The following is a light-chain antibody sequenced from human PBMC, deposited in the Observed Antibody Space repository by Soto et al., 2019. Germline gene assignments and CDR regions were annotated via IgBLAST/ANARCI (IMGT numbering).Light chain of an antibody. Sequence: QSVLTQPPSASGTPGQRVTISCSGSSSDIGSNTVNWYQQLPGTAPKLLIYRDNHRPSGIPDRLSASKSGTSASLAITGLQAEDEGHYYCQSYDKRLTAYVFGTGTKVTVL. CDR3: QSYDKRLTAYV. V-gene: IGLV1-44*01. CDR1: SSDIGSNT. CDR2: RDN. J-gene: IGLJ1*01.